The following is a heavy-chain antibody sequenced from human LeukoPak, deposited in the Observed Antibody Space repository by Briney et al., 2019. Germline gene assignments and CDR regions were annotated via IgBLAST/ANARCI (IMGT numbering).Heavy chain of an antibody. CDR2: ISGSGGST. Sequence: GGSLRLSCAASGFTFSSYAMSWVRQAPGKGLEWVSAISGSGGSTYYADSVKGRFTISRDNSKNTLYLQMNSLRAEDTAVYYCAKDREPELLTGDAFDIWGQGTMVTVSS. D-gene: IGHD1-26*01. V-gene: IGHV3-23*01. CDR1: GFTFSSYA. CDR3: AKDREPELLTGDAFDI. J-gene: IGHJ3*02.